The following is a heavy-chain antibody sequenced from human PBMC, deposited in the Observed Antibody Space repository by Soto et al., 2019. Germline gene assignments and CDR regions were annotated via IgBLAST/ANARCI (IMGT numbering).Heavy chain of an antibody. D-gene: IGHD6-19*01. CDR3: AKVRYSSPIGYYFGMDV. Sequence: QVQLEQSGGEVKKPGSSVKVSCKASGVTFSKFIMTWVRQAPGLGLEWVGGIIPILGTANYAQKFQGRVTITADESTSTSSLEVSNLRSEDTAVYYCAKVRYSSPIGYYFGMDVWGQGTAVTVSS. CDR2: IIPILGTA. J-gene: IGHJ6*02. CDR1: GVTFSKFI. V-gene: IGHV1-69*08.